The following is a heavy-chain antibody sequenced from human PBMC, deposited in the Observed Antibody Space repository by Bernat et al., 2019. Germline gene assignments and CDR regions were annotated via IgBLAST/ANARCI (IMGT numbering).Heavy chain of an antibody. CDR1: GYSFTNYW. D-gene: IGHD2-8*01. V-gene: IGHV5-51*01. Sequence: EVQLVQSGAEVKKPGESLKISCKGSGYSFTNYWIAWLRQMPGKGLEWMGVIYSGDSEIRYSPSFQGQVTISADTSISTAYLQWSSLRASDIAMYYCARHTTGINDYWGQGTLVTVSS. CDR3: ARHTTGINDY. CDR2: IYSGDSEI. J-gene: IGHJ4*02.